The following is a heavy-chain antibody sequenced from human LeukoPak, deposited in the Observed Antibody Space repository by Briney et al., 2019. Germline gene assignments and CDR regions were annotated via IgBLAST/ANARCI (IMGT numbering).Heavy chain of an antibody. V-gene: IGHV4-38-2*02. CDR3: ARHRGGLHFDY. CDR1: DYSISSDYY. J-gene: IGHJ4*02. CDR2: IYHSGST. Sequence: SETLSLTCTVSDYSISSDYYWGWIRQPPGKGLEWIGNIYHSGSTYYNPSLKSRVTISLDTSKNQFSLKLSSVTAADTALYYCARHRGGLHFDYWGQGTLVTVSS. D-gene: IGHD1-26*01.